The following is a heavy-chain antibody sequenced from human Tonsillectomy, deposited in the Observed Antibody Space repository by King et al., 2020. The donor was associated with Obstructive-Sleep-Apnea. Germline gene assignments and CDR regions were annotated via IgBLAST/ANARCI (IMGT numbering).Heavy chain of an antibody. Sequence: VQLVESGAEVKKPGSSVKVSCKASGGTFSSYAISWVRQAPGQGLEWMGGIIPIFGTANYAQKFQGRVTITADESTSTAYMELSSLRSEDTAVFYCAKDCSSTSCAMYSWGQGTLVTVSS. CDR1: GGTFSSYA. CDR2: IIPIFGTA. D-gene: IGHD2-2*01. CDR3: AKDCSSTSCAMYS. J-gene: IGHJ4*02. V-gene: IGHV1-69*01.